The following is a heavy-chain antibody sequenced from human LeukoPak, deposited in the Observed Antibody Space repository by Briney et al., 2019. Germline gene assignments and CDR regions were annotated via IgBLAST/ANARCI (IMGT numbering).Heavy chain of an antibody. CDR3: ARGDILFDY. CDR1: GFAFRTYW. V-gene: IGHV3-7*04. D-gene: IGHD5-12*01. Sequence: GGSLRLSCAASGFAFRTYWMTWVRQAPGKGLEWVANIKQDGSEKYYVDSVKGRFTISRDNAKNSLFLQMNSLRAEDTAVYYCARGDILFDYWGQGTLVTVSS. J-gene: IGHJ4*02. CDR2: IKQDGSEK.